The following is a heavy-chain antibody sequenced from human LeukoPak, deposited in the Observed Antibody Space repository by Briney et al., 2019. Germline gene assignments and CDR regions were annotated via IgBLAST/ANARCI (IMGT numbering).Heavy chain of an antibody. D-gene: IGHD2-21*01. Sequence: PSETLSLTCAVSGAPLSAYCWSWIRQPPEKGLEWIGSIYYSGSTYYNPSLKSRVTISVDTSKNQFSLKLSSVTAADTAVYYCARRSIAVAAWFDPWGQGTLVTVSS. CDR1: GAPLSAYC. CDR2: IYYSGST. V-gene: IGHV4-39*01. J-gene: IGHJ5*02. CDR3: ARRSIAVAAWFDP.